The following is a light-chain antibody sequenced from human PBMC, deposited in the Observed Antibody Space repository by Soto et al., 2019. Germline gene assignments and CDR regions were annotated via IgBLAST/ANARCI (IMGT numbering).Light chain of an antibody. CDR1: QSVLDRYNNKNY. CDR3: HQYNTSPQT. V-gene: IGKV4-1*01. Sequence: DIVLTQSPDSLAVSLGERATISYKSSQSVLDRYNNKNYLAWYQQKPGQPPKMLIYWASTRESGVPDRFSGSGSGTDFTLTISGLQSEDVAVYYCHQYNTSPQTLGPGTTVEIK. J-gene: IGKJ1*01. CDR2: WAS.